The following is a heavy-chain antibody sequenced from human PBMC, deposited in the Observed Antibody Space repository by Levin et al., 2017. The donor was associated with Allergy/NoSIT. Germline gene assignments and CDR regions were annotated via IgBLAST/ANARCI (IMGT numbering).Heavy chain of an antibody. CDR1: GFSFSSYN. V-gene: IGHV3-48*02. J-gene: IGHJ4*02. Sequence: GGSLRLSCAASGFSFSSYNMNWVRQAPGKGLEWVSYISSSSSTKKYADSVKGRFTISRDDAKNSLYLQMNSLRDEDTAVYYCARDRPGGLIRVRGAFDYWGQGTLVTVSS. CDR3: ARDRPGGLIRVRGAFDY. D-gene: IGHD3-10*01. CDR2: ISSSSSTK.